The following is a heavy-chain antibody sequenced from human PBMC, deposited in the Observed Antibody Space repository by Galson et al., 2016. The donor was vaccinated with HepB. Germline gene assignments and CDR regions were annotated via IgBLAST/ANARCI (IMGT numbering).Heavy chain of an antibody. Sequence: SETLSLTCAVSGGSISSSNWWSWVRQPPGKGLEWIGEIYHSGSTNYNPSLKSRVTISVDKSKNQFSLKLSSVTAADTAVYYCAVRRLSSSWSHCFDYWGQGTLVTVSS. CDR1: GGSISSSNW. CDR2: IYHSGST. V-gene: IGHV4-4*02. D-gene: IGHD6-13*01. J-gene: IGHJ4*02. CDR3: AVRRLSSSWSHCFDY.